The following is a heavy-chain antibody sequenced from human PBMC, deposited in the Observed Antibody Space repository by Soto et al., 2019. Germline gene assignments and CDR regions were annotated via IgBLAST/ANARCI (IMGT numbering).Heavy chain of an antibody. D-gene: IGHD2-15*01. CDR2: IIPIFGTA. V-gene: IGHV1-69*13. CDR3: ARVLKRGYCSGASCRGWFDP. CDR1: GGTFSSYA. J-gene: IGHJ5*02. Sequence: SVKVSCKASGGTFSSYAISWVRQAPGQGLEWMGGIIPIFGTANYAQKFQGRVTITADESTSTAYMELSSLRSEDTAVYYCARVLKRGYCSGASCRGWFDPWGQGTLVTVSS.